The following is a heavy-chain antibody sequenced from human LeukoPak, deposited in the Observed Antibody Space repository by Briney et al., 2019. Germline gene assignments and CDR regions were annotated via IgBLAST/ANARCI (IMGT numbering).Heavy chain of an antibody. J-gene: IGHJ4*02. D-gene: IGHD6-19*01. Sequence: PSETLSLTCSVSDDSITMYYWSWIRQPPGKGLEWIGYIYYSGSTNYNPSLKSRVTISVDTSKNQFSLKLSSVTAADTAVYYCARDSSGWYYFDYWGQGTLVTVSS. CDR2: IYYSGST. CDR1: DDSITMYY. CDR3: ARDSSGWYYFDY. V-gene: IGHV4-59*01.